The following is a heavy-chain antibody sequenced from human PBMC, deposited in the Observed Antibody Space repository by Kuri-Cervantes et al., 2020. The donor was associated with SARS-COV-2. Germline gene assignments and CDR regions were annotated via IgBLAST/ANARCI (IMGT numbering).Heavy chain of an antibody. CDR2: IYYSGST. CDR3: ARGNSSSSHGWFDP. Sequence: GSLRLSCTVSGGSISSYYWSWIRQPPGKGLEWIGYIYYSGSTNYNPSLKSRVTISVDTSKNQFSLKLSSVTAADTAVYYCARGNSSSSHGWFDPWGKGTRVTVSS. V-gene: IGHV4-59*12. CDR1: GGSISSYY. D-gene: IGHD6-6*01. J-gene: IGHJ5*02.